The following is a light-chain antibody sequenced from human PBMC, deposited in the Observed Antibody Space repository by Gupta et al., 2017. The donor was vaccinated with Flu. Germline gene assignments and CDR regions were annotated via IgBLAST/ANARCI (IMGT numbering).Light chain of an antibody. CDR1: QSVSSN. J-gene: IGKJ2*03. V-gene: IGKV3-15*01. CDR3: QQYNNWSYS. CDR2: GAS. Sequence: EIVMTQSPATLSGSPGERATLSCRANQSVSSNLAWYQQKPGQAPRLLIYGASTRATGIPARFSGSGSGTEFTLTISSLQSEDFAVYYCQQYNNWSYSFGPGTKLEIK.